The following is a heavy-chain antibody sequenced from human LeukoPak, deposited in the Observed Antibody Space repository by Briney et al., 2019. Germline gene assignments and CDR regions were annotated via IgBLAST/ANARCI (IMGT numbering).Heavy chain of an antibody. V-gene: IGHV1-2*02. D-gene: IGHD6-19*01. Sequence: WASVKVSCKASGYTLTGYYLHWVRQAPGQGLKWMGWINPNTGATHSAQKFQGRITMTRDTSISTAYMDLSRLRSDDTAVYYCARDRVGSGWPRPYYFEVWGQGTLVTVSS. CDR1: GYTLTGYY. CDR3: ARDRVGSGWPRPYYFEV. J-gene: IGHJ4*02. CDR2: INPNTGAT.